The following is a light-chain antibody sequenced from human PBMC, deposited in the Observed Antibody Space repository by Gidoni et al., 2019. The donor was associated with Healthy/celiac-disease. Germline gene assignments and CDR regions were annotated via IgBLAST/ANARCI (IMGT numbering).Light chain of an antibody. CDR2: AAS. CDR1: QGISSY. J-gene: IGKJ5*01. V-gene: IGKV1-8*01. Sequence: AIRMTQSPSSFSASTGDRVTITCRASQGISSYLAWYQQKPGKAPKLLIYAASTLQSWVPSRFSGSGSGTDFTLTISCLQSEDFATYYCQQYYSYPPITFXXXTRLEIK. CDR3: QQYYSYPPIT.